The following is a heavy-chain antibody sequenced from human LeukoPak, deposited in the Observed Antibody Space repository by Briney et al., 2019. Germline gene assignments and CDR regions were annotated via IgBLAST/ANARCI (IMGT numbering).Heavy chain of an antibody. CDR1: GFTFSSYN. CDR2: ISASSSFI. CDR3: AKALEYSSSWYARYYFDY. D-gene: IGHD6-13*01. J-gene: IGHJ4*02. V-gene: IGHV3-21*04. Sequence: PGGSLRLSCAATGFTFSSYNMNWARQAPGKGLEWVTCISASSSFIYYADSVKGRITISRDNAKNSLYLQLNSLRAVDTAVYYCAKALEYSSSWYARYYFDYWGQGTLVTVSS.